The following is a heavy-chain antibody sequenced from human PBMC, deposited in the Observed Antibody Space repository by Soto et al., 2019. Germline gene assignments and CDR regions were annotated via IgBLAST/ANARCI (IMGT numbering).Heavy chain of an antibody. CDR1: GGSISSGGYY. V-gene: IGHV4-31*03. D-gene: IGHD3-22*01. CDR3: ARGRYYHSSGYNHYFDY. CDR2: IYYSGST. J-gene: IGHJ4*02. Sequence: SETLSLTCTVSGGSISSGGYYWSWIRQHPGKGLEWIGYIYYSGSTYYNPSLKSRVTISVDTSKNQFSLKLSSVTAADTAVYYCARGRYYHSSGYNHYFDYGAQGTLVTFS.